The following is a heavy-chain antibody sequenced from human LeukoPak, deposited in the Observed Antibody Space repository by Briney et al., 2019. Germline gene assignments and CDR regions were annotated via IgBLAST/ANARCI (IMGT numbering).Heavy chain of an antibody. Sequence: GGSLRLSCAASGFTFSSYSMNWVRQAPGKGLEWVSSISSSSYIYYADSVKGRFTISRDNAKNSLYLQMNSLRAEDTAVYYCARDRGIVVVTHFDYWGQGTLVTVSS. CDR3: ARDRGIVVVTHFDY. D-gene: IGHD3-22*01. CDR1: GFTFSSYS. CDR2: ISSSSYI. V-gene: IGHV3-21*01. J-gene: IGHJ4*02.